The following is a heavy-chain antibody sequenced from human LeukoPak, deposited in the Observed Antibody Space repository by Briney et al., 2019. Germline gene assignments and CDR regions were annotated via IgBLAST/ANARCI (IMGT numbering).Heavy chain of an antibody. J-gene: IGHJ4*02. V-gene: IGHV1-69*13. CDR3: ANDGNDYGEKTFDY. CDR1: GGTFSSYA. Sequence: SVKVSCKASGGTFSSYAISWVRQAPGQGLEWMGGIIPIFGTANYAQKFQGRVTITADESTSTAYMELSSLRAEDTAVYYCANDGNDYGEKTFDYWGQGTLVTVSS. CDR2: IIPIFGTA. D-gene: IGHD4-17*01.